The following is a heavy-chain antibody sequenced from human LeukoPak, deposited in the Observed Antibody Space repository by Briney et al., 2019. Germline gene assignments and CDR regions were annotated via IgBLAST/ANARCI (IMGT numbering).Heavy chain of an antibody. Sequence: GGSLRLSCEASGFTFDDYGMSWVRQAPGKGLEWVSGINWNGGSTGYADSVKGRFTISRDNAKNSLYLQMNSLRAEDTAVYYCARGAVEYSSSFHVIYYFDYWGEGTLVTVSS. J-gene: IGHJ4*02. D-gene: IGHD6-6*01. CDR3: ARGAVEYSSSFHVIYYFDY. V-gene: IGHV3-20*04. CDR2: INWNGGST. CDR1: GFTFDDYG.